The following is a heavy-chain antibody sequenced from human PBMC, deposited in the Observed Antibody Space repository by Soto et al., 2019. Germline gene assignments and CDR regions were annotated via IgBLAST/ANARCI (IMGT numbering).Heavy chain of an antibody. J-gene: IGHJ3*02. CDR1: GYDFTSYG. CDR2: ISAYNGKR. V-gene: IGHV1-18*01. D-gene: IGHD2-21*01. CDR3: ARGRIVASIHDAFEI. Sequence: QGQLLQSGDEVKKPGASVRVCCRASGYDFTSYGISWVRQAPGQGLEWVSWISAYNGKRDTAQKFQGRVTMTLDTSTDTAHMELGDLTSADTAVYYCARGRIVASIHDAFEIWGQGTMVAVSS.